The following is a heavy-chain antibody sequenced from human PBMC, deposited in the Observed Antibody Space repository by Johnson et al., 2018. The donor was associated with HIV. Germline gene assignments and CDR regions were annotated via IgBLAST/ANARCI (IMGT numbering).Heavy chain of an antibody. Sequence: VQLVESGGDLVQPGGSLRLSCAASGFTFRSYDMYWVRQGTGKGLEWVSLISGSGDNTHYADSVKGRFTISRDNSKNTLYLQINSLRAEDTAIYYCAKEYCDVWSGYWGGSFDIWGQGTVVTVSS. V-gene: IGHV3-23*04. D-gene: IGHD3-3*01. CDR1: GFTFRSYD. J-gene: IGHJ3*02. CDR2: ISGSGDNT. CDR3: AKEYCDVWSGYWGGSFDI.